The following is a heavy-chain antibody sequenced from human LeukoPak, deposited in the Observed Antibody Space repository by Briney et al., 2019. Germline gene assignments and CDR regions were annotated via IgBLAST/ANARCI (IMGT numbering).Heavy chain of an antibody. CDR1: GFTFDDYG. CDR2: TKQDGSEK. CDR3: ARDGDYYGSGIRDPYFDY. V-gene: IGHV3-7*01. J-gene: IGHJ4*02. D-gene: IGHD3-10*01. Sequence: GGSLRLSCAASGFTFDDYGMSWVRHAPGKGLEWVAHTKQDGSEKYYVESVKGRFTISRDNAKNSLYLQMNSLRAEDTAVYYCARDGDYYGSGIRDPYFDYWGQGTLVTVSS.